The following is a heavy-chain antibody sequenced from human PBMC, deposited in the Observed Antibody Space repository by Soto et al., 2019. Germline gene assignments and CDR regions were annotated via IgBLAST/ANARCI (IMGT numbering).Heavy chain of an antibody. V-gene: IGHV1-8*01. CDR3: ARGPHMVRGVIIPGSARSYYYYGMDV. CDR1: GYTFTSYD. D-gene: IGHD3-10*01. Sequence: QVQLVQSGAEVKKPGASVKVSCKASGYTFTSYDINWVRQATGQGLEWMGWMNPNSGNTGYAQKFQGRVAVTRNTSISTAYVELSSLRSEDKAVYYCARGPHMVRGVIIPGSARSYYYYGMDVWGQGTTVTVSS. J-gene: IGHJ6*02. CDR2: MNPNSGNT.